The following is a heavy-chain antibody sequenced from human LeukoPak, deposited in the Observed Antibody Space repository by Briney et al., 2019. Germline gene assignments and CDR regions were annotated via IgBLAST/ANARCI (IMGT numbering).Heavy chain of an antibody. Sequence: GGSLRLSCAASGFTVSSNYMSWVRQAPGKGLEWVSVIYSGGSTYYADSVKGRFTISRDNSKNTLYLQMNSLRAEDTALYYCARGYYYDSSAYPGDYWGQGTLVTVSS. CDR2: IYSGGST. CDR3: ARGYYYDSSAYPGDY. J-gene: IGHJ4*02. V-gene: IGHV3-66*01. CDR1: GFTVSSNY. D-gene: IGHD3-22*01.